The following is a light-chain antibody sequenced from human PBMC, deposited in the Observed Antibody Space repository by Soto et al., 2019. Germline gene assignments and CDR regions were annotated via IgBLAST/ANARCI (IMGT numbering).Light chain of an antibody. V-gene: IGKV3-11*01. CDR3: QQRSNWPPT. Sequence: EIVLTQSPATLSLSPGEIATLSCRASQSVSSFLAWYQQKPGHTPRLLIYDASNRATGIPARLSGSGSGTDFTLTISSREPEDFAVYYCQQRSNWPPTFGQGTRLEIQ. J-gene: IGKJ5*01. CDR1: QSVSSF. CDR2: DAS.